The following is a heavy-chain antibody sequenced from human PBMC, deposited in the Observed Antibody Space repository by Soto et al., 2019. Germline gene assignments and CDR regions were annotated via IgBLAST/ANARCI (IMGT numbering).Heavy chain of an antibody. D-gene: IGHD6-19*01. V-gene: IGHV4-31*03. Sequence: SETLSLTCTVSGGSISSGGYYWSWIRQHPGKGLEWIGYIYYSGSTYYNPSLKSRVTISVDTSKNQFSLKLSSVTAADTAVYYCARLALRGIAVAGSSYYYYGMDVWGQGTTDTVSS. J-gene: IGHJ6*02. CDR3: ARLALRGIAVAGSSYYYYGMDV. CDR1: GGSISSGGYY. CDR2: IYYSGST.